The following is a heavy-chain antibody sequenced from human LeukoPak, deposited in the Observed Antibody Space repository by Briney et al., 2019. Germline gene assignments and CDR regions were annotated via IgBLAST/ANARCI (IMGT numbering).Heavy chain of an antibody. Sequence: ASVKVSFKASGGTFISYAISWVRQAPGQGLEWMGRIIPIFGIANYAQKFQGRVTITADESTSTAYTELSSLRSEDTAVYYCARGIAAPPGYFDYWGQGTLVTVSS. J-gene: IGHJ4*02. CDR3: ARGIAAPPGYFDY. V-gene: IGHV1-69*13. D-gene: IGHD6-13*01. CDR2: IIPIFGIA. CDR1: GGTFISYA.